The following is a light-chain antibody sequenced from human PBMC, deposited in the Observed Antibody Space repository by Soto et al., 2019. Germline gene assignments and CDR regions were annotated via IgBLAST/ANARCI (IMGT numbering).Light chain of an antibody. CDR2: GAS. J-gene: IGKJ1*01. V-gene: IGKV3-20*01. CDR1: QRASRQY. Sequence: PGERATLSCRASQRASRQYLSWYQQRPDQPPRLLIYGASSRATGIPDRFSGSGSGTDFTLTIDRLESEDFAVYFCQQYGDLPWTFGQGTKVDI. CDR3: QQYGDLPWT.